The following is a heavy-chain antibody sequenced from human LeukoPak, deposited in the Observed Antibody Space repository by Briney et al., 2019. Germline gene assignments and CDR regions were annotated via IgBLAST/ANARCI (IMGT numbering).Heavy chain of an antibody. V-gene: IGHV3-74*03. J-gene: IGHJ4*02. D-gene: IGHD5-24*01. Sequence: PGGSLRLSCAASGFTFGSSWMYWVRQPPGKGLVWVSRINTDGSSTTYADSVKGRFTISRDNAKNTLYLQMNSLRADDTAVYYCARAGHNWEHDYWGQGTLVTVSS. CDR2: INTDGSST. CDR3: ARAGHNWEHDY. CDR1: GFTFGSSW.